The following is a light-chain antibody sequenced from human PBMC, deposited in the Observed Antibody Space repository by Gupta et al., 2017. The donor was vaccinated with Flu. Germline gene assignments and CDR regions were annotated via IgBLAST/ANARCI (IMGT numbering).Light chain of an antibody. Sequence: IVMTQTPLSSHVTPGQPAPLPCRSSQSLVHRDGNNYLSWLQQRPGQPPRLLIYKITHRFSGVPDRVSGSGAGTDFTLRISRVEADDVGVYYCMQATQFPFTFGEGTKVEIK. CDR3: MQATQFPFT. J-gene: IGKJ4*01. V-gene: IGKV2-24*01. CDR2: KIT. CDR1: QSLVHRDGNNY.